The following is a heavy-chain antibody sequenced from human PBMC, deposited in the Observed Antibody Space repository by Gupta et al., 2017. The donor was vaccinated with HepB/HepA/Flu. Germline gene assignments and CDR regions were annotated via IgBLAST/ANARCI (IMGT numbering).Heavy chain of an antibody. CDR1: GGSFSGYY. V-gene: IGHV4-34*01. CDR3: ARVGITGTKLFDY. J-gene: IGHJ4*02. CDR2: INHSGST. Sequence: QVQLQQWGAGPLKPSETLSLTCAAYGGSFSGYYWSWIRQPPGKGLEWIGEINHSGSTNYNPSLKSRITISVDTSKNQFSLKLSSVTAADTAVYYCARVGITGTKLFDYWGQGTLVTVSS. D-gene: IGHD1-20*01.